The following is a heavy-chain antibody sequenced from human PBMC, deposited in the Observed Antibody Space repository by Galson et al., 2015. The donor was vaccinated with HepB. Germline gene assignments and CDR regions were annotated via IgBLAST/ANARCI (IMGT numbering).Heavy chain of an antibody. D-gene: IGHD6-19*01. CDR2: IIPIFGIA. J-gene: IGHJ6*02. CDR1: GGTFSSYA. Sequence: SCKASGGTFSSYAISWVRQAPGQGLEWMGGIIPIFGIANYAQKFQGRVTITADESTSTAYMELSSLRSEDTAVYYCAREAVAGSTKNYYYGMDVWGQGTTVTVSS. CDR3: AREAVAGSTKNYYYGMDV. V-gene: IGHV1-69*01.